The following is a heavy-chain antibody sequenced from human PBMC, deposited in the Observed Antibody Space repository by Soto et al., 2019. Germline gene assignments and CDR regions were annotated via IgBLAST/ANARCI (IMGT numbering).Heavy chain of an antibody. Sequence: EVQLLESGGGLVQPGGSLRLSCAASGFTFSSYAMRWVRQAPVKGLEWVSAISGSGGSTYYADSVKGRFTISRDNSKNSLCLPMNSLRAEDTAVYYCARRGSGSYYDYWGQGTLVTVSS. V-gene: IGHV3-23*01. CDR2: ISGSGGST. J-gene: IGHJ4*02. CDR1: GFTFSSYA. D-gene: IGHD1-26*01. CDR3: ARRGSGSYYDY.